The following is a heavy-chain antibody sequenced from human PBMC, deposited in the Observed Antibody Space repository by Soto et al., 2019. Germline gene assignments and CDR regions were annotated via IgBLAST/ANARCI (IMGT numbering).Heavy chain of an antibody. Sequence: TSETLSLTCTVSGGSISSGGYYWSWIRQHPGKGLECIGYIYYSGSTYYNPSLKSRVTISVDTSKNQFSLKLSSVTAADTAVYYCASLREPGEHFDYWGQGTLVTVSS. CDR2: IYYSGST. CDR1: GGSISSGGYY. D-gene: IGHD3-10*01. CDR3: ASLREPGEHFDY. V-gene: IGHV4-31*03. J-gene: IGHJ4*02.